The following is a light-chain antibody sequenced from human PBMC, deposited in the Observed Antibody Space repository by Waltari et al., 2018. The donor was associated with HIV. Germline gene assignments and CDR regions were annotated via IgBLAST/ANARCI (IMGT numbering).Light chain of an antibody. CDR3: SSYVGSSTSWL. Sequence: QSALTQPASVSGSPGQSIVISCTGTSDDVGYYNYVSWSQQHPGKVPKLVIYDVTSRPSGVSNRFSGSKSGNTASLTISGLRADDEADYYCSSYVGSSTSWLFGGGTKLTV. J-gene: IGLJ3*02. CDR2: DVT. V-gene: IGLV2-14*03. CDR1: SDDVGYYNY.